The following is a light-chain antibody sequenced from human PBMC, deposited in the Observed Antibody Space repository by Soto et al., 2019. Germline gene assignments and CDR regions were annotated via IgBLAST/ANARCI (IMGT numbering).Light chain of an antibody. CDR3: QHYGTSPGFT. CDR1: QSVAGLF. CDR2: GSS. J-gene: IGKJ3*01. Sequence: EIVLTQSPGTLSLSPGERATLSCRASQSVAGLFLAWYQQKPGQAPRLLIDGSSNRATGIPERFSGSRSGTKFTLTISRLEPEDFAVYYCQHYGTSPGFTFGPGTKVDI. V-gene: IGKV3-20*01.